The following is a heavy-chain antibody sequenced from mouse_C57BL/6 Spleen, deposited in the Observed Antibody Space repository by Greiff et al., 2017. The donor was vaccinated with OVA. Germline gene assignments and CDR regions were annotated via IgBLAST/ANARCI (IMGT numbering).Heavy chain of an antibody. CDR3: ARHGLDSSGYRFAY. CDR1: GFTFSSYT. Sequence: DVKLVESGGGLVKPGGSLKLSCAASGFTFSSYTMSWVRQTPEKRLEWVATISGGGGNTYYPDSVKGRFTISRDNAKNTLYLQMSSLRSENTALYYCARHGLDSSGYRFAYWGQGTLVTVSA. CDR2: ISGGGGNT. J-gene: IGHJ3*01. D-gene: IGHD3-2*02. V-gene: IGHV5-9*01.